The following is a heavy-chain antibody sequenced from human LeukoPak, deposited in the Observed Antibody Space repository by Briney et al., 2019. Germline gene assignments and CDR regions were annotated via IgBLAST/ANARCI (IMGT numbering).Heavy chain of an antibody. CDR1: GFTFDDYA. J-gene: IGHJ4*02. D-gene: IGHD3-10*01. V-gene: IGHV3-9*01. CDR3: GRAGRRIWFGELPDY. Sequence: GRSLRLSCAASGFTFDDYAMHWVRQAPGKGLEWVSGISWNSGSIGYADSVKGRFTISRDNAKTSLYLQMNSLRAEDTALYYCGRAGRRIWFGELPDYWGQGTLVTVSS. CDR2: ISWNSGSI.